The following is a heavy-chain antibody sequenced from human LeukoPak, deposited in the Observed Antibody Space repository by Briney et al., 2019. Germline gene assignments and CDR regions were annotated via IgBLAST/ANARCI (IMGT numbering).Heavy chain of an antibody. J-gene: IGHJ5*02. CDR1: GFTVSSNY. CDR2: ISSSGSTI. V-gene: IGHV3-11*04. D-gene: IGHD3-10*01. Sequence: GGSLRLSCAASGFTVSSNYMTWVRQAPGKGLEWVSYISSSGSTIYYADSVKGRFTISRDNAKNSLYLQMNSLRAEDTAVYYCAREGEELLRRWWFDPWGQGTLVTVSS. CDR3: AREGEELLRRWWFDP.